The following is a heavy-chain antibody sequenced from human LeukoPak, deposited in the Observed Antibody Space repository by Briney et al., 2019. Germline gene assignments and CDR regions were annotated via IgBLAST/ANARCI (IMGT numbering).Heavy chain of an antibody. J-gene: IGHJ4*02. CDR2: INHSGST. CDR3: ARVPYKQGIDY. CDR1: GGSFSGYY. D-gene: IGHD7-27*01. Sequence: PSETLCLTCAVYGGSFSGYYWSWIRQPPGKGLEWIGEINHSGSTNYNPSLKSRVTISVDTSKNQFSLKLSSVTAADTAVYYCARVPYKQGIDYWGQGTLVTVSS. V-gene: IGHV4-34*01.